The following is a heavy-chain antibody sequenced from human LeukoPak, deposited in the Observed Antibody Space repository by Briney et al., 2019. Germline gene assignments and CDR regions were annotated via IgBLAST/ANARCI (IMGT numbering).Heavy chain of an antibody. V-gene: IGHV3-73*01. Sequence: PGGSLRLSCAASGFTFSGSAMHWVRQASGKGLEWVGRIRSKTNNYATTYAASVKGRFTISRDDSKNTAYLQMNSLKTEDTAVYYCTASYDYGDYRTVGYWGQGTLATVSS. J-gene: IGHJ4*02. CDR3: TASYDYGDYRTVGY. CDR1: GFTFSGSA. D-gene: IGHD4-17*01. CDR2: IRSKTNNYAT.